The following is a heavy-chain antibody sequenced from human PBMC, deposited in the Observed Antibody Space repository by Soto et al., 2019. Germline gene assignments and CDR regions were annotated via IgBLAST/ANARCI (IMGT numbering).Heavy chain of an antibody. V-gene: IGHV3-23*01. Sequence: PGGSLRLSCAASGFTLSSYAMSWVRQAPGKGLEWVSGLSRRGLSTYYADSVKGRFTISRDNSKNTLYLQMNSLRAEDTAVYYCTKRDSNDWHYFDNWGQGTLVTVSS. CDR1: GFTLSSYA. D-gene: IGHD6-19*01. J-gene: IGHJ4*02. CDR3: TKRDSNDWHYFDN. CDR2: LSRRGLST.